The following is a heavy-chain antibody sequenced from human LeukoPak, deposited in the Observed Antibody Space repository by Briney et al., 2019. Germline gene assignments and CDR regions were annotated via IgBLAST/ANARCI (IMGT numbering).Heavy chain of an antibody. CDR3: ARVRYYYDSSGPDY. Sequence: GGSLRLSCAASGFTFSSYWMHWVRQAPGKGLVWVSRTNSDGSSTSYADSVKGRFTISRDNAKNTLYLQMNSLRAEDTAVYYCARVRYYYDSSGPDYWGQGTLVTVSS. D-gene: IGHD3-22*01. J-gene: IGHJ4*02. CDR1: GFTFSSYW. CDR2: TNSDGSST. V-gene: IGHV3-74*01.